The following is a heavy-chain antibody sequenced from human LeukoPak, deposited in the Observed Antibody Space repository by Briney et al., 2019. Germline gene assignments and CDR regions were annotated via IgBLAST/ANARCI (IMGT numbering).Heavy chain of an antibody. Sequence: PGGSLRLSCAASGFTFSSYSMNWVRQAPGKGLEWVSSISSSSYIYYADSVKGRFTISRDNAKNSLYLQMNSLRAEDTAVYYCARDIVGCSGGSCYGSFDYWGQGTLVTVSS. CDR3: ARDIVGCSGGSCYGSFDY. CDR1: GFTFSSYS. D-gene: IGHD2-15*01. V-gene: IGHV3-21*01. J-gene: IGHJ4*02. CDR2: ISSSSYI.